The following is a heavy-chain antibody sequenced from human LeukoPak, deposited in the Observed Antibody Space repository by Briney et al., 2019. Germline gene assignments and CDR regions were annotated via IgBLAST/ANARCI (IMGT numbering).Heavy chain of an antibody. CDR3: AKDLGGSVGATVGYYFDY. V-gene: IGHV3-23*01. CDR2: ISGSGGST. CDR1: GGSFSGYY. J-gene: IGHJ4*02. D-gene: IGHD1-26*01. Sequence: ETLSLTCTIYGGSFSGYYWSWVRQAPGKGLEWVSAISGSGGSTYYADSVKGRFTISRDNSKNTLYLQMNSLRAEDTAVYYCAKDLGGSVGATVGYYFDYWGQGTLVTVSS.